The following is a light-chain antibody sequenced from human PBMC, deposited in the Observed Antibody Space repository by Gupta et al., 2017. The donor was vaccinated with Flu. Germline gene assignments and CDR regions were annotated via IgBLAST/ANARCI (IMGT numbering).Light chain of an antibody. CDR2: KDS. Sequence: SYELTQPPSVSVSPGQTARITCSGDALPKQYAYWYQQKPGQAPVLVIYKDSERPPGIPERFSGSSSGTTVTLTTSGVQAEDEADYYCQSADSSGTYRVFGGGTKLTVL. V-gene: IGLV3-25*03. CDR3: QSADSSGTYRV. CDR1: ALPKQY. J-gene: IGLJ3*02.